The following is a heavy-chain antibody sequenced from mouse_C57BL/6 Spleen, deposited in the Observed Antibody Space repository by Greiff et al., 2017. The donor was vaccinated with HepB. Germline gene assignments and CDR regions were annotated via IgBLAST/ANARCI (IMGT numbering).Heavy chain of an antibody. J-gene: IGHJ3*01. CDR3: VGAWFAY. Sequence: VQLQQPGAELVKPGASVKMSCKASGYTFTSYWITWVKQRPGQGLEWIGDIYPGSGSTIYNEKFKSKATLTVDTSSSTAYMQLRSLPSEDSAVYYCVGAWFAYWGQGTLVTVSA. V-gene: IGHV1-55*01. CDR2: IYPGSGST. CDR1: GYTFTSYW.